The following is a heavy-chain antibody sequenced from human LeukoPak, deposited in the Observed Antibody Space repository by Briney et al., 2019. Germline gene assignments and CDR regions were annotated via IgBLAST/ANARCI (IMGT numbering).Heavy chain of an antibody. CDR2: INPSGGGT. D-gene: IGHD2-2*01. CDR3: ARDSSSSSLADP. Sequence: ATVKVSCKASGYTFTNYYIHWVRQAPGQGREWMGIINPSGGGTSYAQKFQGRLTMTRDTPTSTVYMELTSLRSEDTAVYYCARDSSSSSLADPWGQGTLVTVSS. J-gene: IGHJ5*02. V-gene: IGHV1-46*01. CDR1: GYTFTNYY.